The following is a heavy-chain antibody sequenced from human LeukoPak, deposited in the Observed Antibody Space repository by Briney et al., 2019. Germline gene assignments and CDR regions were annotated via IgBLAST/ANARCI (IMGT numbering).Heavy chain of an antibody. CDR2: IYTSGST. CDR3: ARAMVRGVISFDY. D-gene: IGHD3-10*01. Sequence: PSETLSLTCTVSGGSISSGSYYWSWIRQPAGKGPEWIGRIYTSGSTNYNPSLKSRVTISVDTSKNQFSLKLSSVTAADTAVYYCARAMVRGVISFDYWGQGTLVTVSS. V-gene: IGHV4-61*02. CDR1: GGSISSGSYY. J-gene: IGHJ4*02.